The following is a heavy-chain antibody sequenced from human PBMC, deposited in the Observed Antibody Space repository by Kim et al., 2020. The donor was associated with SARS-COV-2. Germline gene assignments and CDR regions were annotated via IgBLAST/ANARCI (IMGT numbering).Heavy chain of an antibody. CDR2: TYYRTKWYN. V-gene: IGHV6-1*01. CDR3: ARGSRRNIAAAGLIDY. J-gene: IGHJ4*02. Sequence: SQTLSLTCAISGDRVSSITSTWNWIRQSPSRGLEWLGRTYYRTKWYNDYVVSVKSRITINSDTSKNQFSLQLNSVTPEDTAVYFCARGSRRNIAAAGLIDYWGQGTLVTVSP. D-gene: IGHD6-13*01. CDR1: GDRVSSITST.